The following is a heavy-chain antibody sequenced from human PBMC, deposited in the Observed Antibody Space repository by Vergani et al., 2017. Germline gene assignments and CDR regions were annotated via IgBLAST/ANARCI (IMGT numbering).Heavy chain of an antibody. CDR3: AKDDSVARGSFYGKFDL. CDR1: GFSFSTYG. D-gene: IGHD1-26*01. CDR2: IRYDGTTK. Sequence: QMQLVESGGGVVQPGGSLRLSCVASGFSFSTYGMNWVRQTPGKGLEWVAFIRYDGTTKYSADSVKGRFSISRDNSKNTLYLQMNSLGGDDTAVYYCAKDDSVARGSFYGKFDLWGQGILVTISS. J-gene: IGHJ4*02. V-gene: IGHV3-30*02.